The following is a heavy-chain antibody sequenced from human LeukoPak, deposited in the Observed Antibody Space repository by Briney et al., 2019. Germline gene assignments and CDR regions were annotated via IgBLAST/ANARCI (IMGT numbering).Heavy chain of an antibody. V-gene: IGHV3-33*01. CDR3: ARSPPPFFYYFDY. J-gene: IGHJ4*02. CDR1: GFTFSSYG. CDR2: IWYDGSNK. Sequence: PGGSLRLSCAATGFTFSSYGMHSVRQAQGKGLEWVAVIWYDGSNKYYADSVKGRFTISRDNSKNTLYLQMNSLRAEDTAVYYCARSPPPFFYYFDYWGQGTLVTVSS.